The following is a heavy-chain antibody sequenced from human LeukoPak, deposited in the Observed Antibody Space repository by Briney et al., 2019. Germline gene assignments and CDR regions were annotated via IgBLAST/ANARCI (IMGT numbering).Heavy chain of an antibody. CDR2: IRYDGSNK. D-gene: IGHD1-26*01. Sequence: GGSLRLSCAASGFTFSSYGMHWVRQAPGKGLEWVAFIRYDGSNKYYADSVKGRFTTSRDNAMNTLYLQMNSLRAEDSALYYCTRDMQGSRLYLVGSQNDWGQGTLVTVSS. V-gene: IGHV3-30*02. CDR3: TRDMQGSRLYLVGSQND. CDR1: GFTFSSYG. J-gene: IGHJ4*02.